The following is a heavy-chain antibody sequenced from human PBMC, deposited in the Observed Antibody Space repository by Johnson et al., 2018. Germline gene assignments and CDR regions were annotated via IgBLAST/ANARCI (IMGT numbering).Heavy chain of an antibody. D-gene: IGHD3-22*01. CDR1: GFTFTSSA. CDR3: VADVGRYYDRSGSPWAAFDI. V-gene: IGHV1-58*01. J-gene: IGHJ3*02. CDR2: IVVGSGNT. Sequence: QLVESGPEVKKPGTSVKVSCKASGFTFTSSAVQWVRQARGQRLEWIGWIVVGSGNTNYAQKLQERVTITRDMSTSTAYMEWGSLRSEDTAVYYCVADVGRYYDRSGSPWAAFDIWGQGTMVTVSS.